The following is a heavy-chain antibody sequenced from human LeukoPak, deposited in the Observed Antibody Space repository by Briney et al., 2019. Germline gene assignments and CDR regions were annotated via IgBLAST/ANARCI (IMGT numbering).Heavy chain of an antibody. CDR2: IIPILGIA. D-gene: IGHD3-22*01. J-gene: IGHJ4*02. V-gene: IGHV1-69*04. Sequence: SVKVSCKASGGTFSGYAISWVRQAPGQGLEWMGRIIPILGIANYAQKFQGRVTITADKSTSTAYMELSSLRSEDTAVYYCASLAYYYDSSGYYYVGNYFDYWGQGTLVTVSS. CDR1: GGTFSGYA. CDR3: ASLAYYYDSSGYYYVGNYFDY.